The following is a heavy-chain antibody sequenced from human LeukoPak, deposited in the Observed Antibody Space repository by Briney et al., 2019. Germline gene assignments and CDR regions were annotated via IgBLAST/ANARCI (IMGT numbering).Heavy chain of an antibody. CDR2: ISSSSSYI. CDR1: GFAFSSYS. V-gene: IGHV3-21*01. Sequence: GGSLRLSCAAAGFAFSSYSMNWVRQAPGKGLEWVSSISSSSSYIYYADSVKGRFTISRDNAKNSLYLQMNSLRAEDTAVYYCARGCGTSCYAFDYWGQGTLVTVSS. J-gene: IGHJ4*02. D-gene: IGHD2-2*01. CDR3: ARGCGTSCYAFDY.